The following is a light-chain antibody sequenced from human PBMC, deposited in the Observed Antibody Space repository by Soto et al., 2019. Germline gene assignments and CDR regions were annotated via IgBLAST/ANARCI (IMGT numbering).Light chain of an antibody. Sequence: EIVMTQSPLSLPVTPGEPASISCRSSQSLLHSNGYRYLDWYLQKPGQSPQLLIYLGSNRASGVPDWFSGSGSGTDFTLKISRVEAEDVGLYYCMQALQTPPAFGQGTRLEMK. CDR1: QSLLHSNGYRY. CDR3: MQALQTPPA. CDR2: LGS. V-gene: IGKV2-28*01. J-gene: IGKJ5*01.